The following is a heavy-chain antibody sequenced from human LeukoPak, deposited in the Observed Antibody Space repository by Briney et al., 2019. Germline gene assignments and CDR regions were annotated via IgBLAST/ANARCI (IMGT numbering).Heavy chain of an antibody. Sequence: GGSLRLSCAASGFTFSSYAMSWVRQAPGKGLEWVSAISGSGGSTYYADSVKGRFTISRDNSKSTLYLQMNSLRAEDTAVYYCAKDLLDGVGGGGSFDYWGQGTLVTVSS. CDR3: AKDLLDGVGGGGSFDY. D-gene: IGHD2-21*01. CDR1: GFTFSSYA. J-gene: IGHJ4*02. CDR2: ISGSGGST. V-gene: IGHV3-23*01.